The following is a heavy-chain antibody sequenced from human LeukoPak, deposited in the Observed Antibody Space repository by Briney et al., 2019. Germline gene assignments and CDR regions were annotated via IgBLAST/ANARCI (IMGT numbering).Heavy chain of an antibody. D-gene: IGHD6-19*01. CDR2: INPNSGGT. CDR1: GYTFTGYY. J-gene: IGHJ4*02. V-gene: IGHV1-2*02. Sequence: GASVKVSCKASGYTFTGYYMHWVRQAPGQGLEWMGWINPNSGGTNYAQKFQGRVTMTRDTSISTAYMELSRLRSDDTAVYYCARDTNYGMTIAVPDYWGQGTLVTVSS. CDR3: ARDTNYGMTIAVPDY.